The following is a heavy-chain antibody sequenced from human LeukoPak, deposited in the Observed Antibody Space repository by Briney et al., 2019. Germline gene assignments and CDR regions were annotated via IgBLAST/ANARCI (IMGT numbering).Heavy chain of an antibody. CDR1: GYTFTVYY. D-gene: IGHD4-17*01. CDR3: ARDLDYDLLFDY. Sequence: ASVNVSCKASGYTFTVYYMHWVRQAPRQGLEWMGWINPNSGGTNYAQKFQGRVTMTRDTSISTAYMELSRLRSDDTAVYYCARDLDYDLLFDYWGQGILVTVSS. J-gene: IGHJ4*02. V-gene: IGHV1-2*02. CDR2: INPNSGGT.